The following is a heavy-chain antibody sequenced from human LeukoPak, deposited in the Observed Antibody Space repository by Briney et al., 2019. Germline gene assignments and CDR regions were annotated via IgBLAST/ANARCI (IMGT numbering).Heavy chain of an antibody. CDR2: IYHSGST. D-gene: IGHD2-2*01. V-gene: IGHV4-38-2*02. J-gene: IGHJ2*01. CDR1: GYSISSGYY. Sequence: SETLSLTCTVSGYSISSGYYWGWIRQPPGKGLEWIGSIYHSGSTYYNPSLKSRVTISVDTSKNQFSLKLSSVTAADTAVYYCARDRKYDWYFDLWGRGSLGSVSS. CDR3: ARDRKYDWYFDL.